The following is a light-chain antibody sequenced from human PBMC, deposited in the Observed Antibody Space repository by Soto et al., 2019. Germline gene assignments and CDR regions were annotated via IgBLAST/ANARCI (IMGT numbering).Light chain of an antibody. CDR3: QQYNNWPLWT. CDR2: GAS. V-gene: IGKV3-15*01. Sequence: EIVLTQSPATLSLSPGERATLSCRASQSVSSNLAWYQQKPGQAPRLLIYGASTRATGIPARFSGSGSGTEFTLTISSLQSEDFAVYYCQQYNNWPLWTFSQGTKVDIK. J-gene: IGKJ1*01. CDR1: QSVSSN.